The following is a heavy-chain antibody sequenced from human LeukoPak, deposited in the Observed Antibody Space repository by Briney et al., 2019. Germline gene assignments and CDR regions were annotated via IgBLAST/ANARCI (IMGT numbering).Heavy chain of an antibody. CDR3: ARGRSHGWGSWNY. Sequence: ATLKLSCKASGYTFSSYDISWVRQAPGQGLEWMGWMNPNSGNTGYAQKFQGRVTMTRDTSISTAYMELSSLRSEDTAVYYCARGRSHGWGSWNYWGQGTLVTVSS. CDR2: MNPNSGNT. V-gene: IGHV1-8*01. CDR1: GYTFSSYD. J-gene: IGHJ4*02. D-gene: IGHD3-10*01.